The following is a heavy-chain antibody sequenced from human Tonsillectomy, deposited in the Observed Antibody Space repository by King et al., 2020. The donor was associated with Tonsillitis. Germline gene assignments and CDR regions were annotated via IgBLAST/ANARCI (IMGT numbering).Heavy chain of an antibody. Sequence: VQLQESSPGLVKPSETLSLTCTVSGGSISSYYWSWIRQPPGKGLEWIGYIYYSGSTNYNPSLKSRVTISVDTSKNQFSLKLSSVTAADTAVYYCAREMTDCSGGSCYFFLSGAFDIWGQGTMVTVSS. CDR2: IYYSGST. D-gene: IGHD2-15*01. CDR1: GGSISSYY. V-gene: IGHV4-59*01. CDR3: AREMTDCSGGSCYFFLSGAFDI. J-gene: IGHJ3*02.